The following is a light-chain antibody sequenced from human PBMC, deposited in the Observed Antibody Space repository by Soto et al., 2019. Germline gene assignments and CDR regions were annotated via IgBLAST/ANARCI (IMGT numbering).Light chain of an antibody. CDR2: EGS. CDR1: SSDIGAHDY. V-gene: IGLV2-23*01. Sequence: QSALTQPASVSGSPGQSITISCTGTSSDIGAHDYVSWYRQHPGKAPKLLIYEGSKRPSGVSYRFSGSKSGNTASLTISGLQTEDEADYYCCSYAGSSTVVFGTGTKVTVL. J-gene: IGLJ1*01. CDR3: CSYAGSSTVV.